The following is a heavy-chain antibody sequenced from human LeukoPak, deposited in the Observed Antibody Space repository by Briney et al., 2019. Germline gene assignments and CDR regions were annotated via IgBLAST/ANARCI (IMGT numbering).Heavy chain of an antibody. J-gene: IGHJ4*02. V-gene: IGHV1-2*02. Sequence: ASVKVSCKASGYPFTGYYMHWGRQAPGQGLEWMGWINPNSGGTNYAQKFQGRVTMTRDTSISTAYMELSRLRSDDTAVYYCARDPTGIAAAGYLTNWGQGTLVTVSS. D-gene: IGHD6-13*01. CDR1: GYPFTGYY. CDR2: INPNSGGT. CDR3: ARDPTGIAAAGYLTN.